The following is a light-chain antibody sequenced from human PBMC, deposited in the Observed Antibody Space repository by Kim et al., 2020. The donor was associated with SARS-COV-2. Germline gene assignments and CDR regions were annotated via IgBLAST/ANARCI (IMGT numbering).Light chain of an antibody. J-gene: IGLJ3*02. CDR2: YDN. CDR1: SSNIGRNN. CDR3: AAWDDGLRGRM. Sequence: GQRVTITCSARSSNIGRNNVNWYQQLPGTAPKLLIDYDNQRPSGVPDRFSGSKSGTSASLAISGLQSEDEADYYCAAWDDGLRGRMFGGGTQLTVL. V-gene: IGLV1-44*01.